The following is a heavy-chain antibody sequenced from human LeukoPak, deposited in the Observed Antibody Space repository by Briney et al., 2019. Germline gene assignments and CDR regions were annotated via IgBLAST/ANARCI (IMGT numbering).Heavy chain of an antibody. CDR3: ARGSCSGGSCYPTYGMDV. V-gene: IGHV4-59*01. J-gene: IGHJ6*02. CDR2: IYYSGST. Sequence: PAETLSLTCTISGGSISSYHWSWIRQPPGKGLEWIGYIYYSGSTNYNPSLKSRVTISVDTSKNQLSLKLSSVTAADTAVYYCARGSCSGGSCYPTYGMDVWGQGTTVTLSS. D-gene: IGHD2-15*01. CDR1: GGSISSYH.